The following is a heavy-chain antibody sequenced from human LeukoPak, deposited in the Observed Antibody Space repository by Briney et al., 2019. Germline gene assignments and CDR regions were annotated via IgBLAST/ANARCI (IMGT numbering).Heavy chain of an antibody. V-gene: IGHV1-18*01. Sequence: GASVKVSCKASGYTFTSYGISWVRQAPGQGLEWMGWISAYNGHTNYAQTLPGRVTMTTDTSTSTAYMELRSLRSDDPAVYYCARDRGFENLGYCSSTSCYANAFDIWGQGTMVTVSS. CDR3: ARDRGFENLGYCSSTSCYANAFDI. CDR2: ISAYNGHT. J-gene: IGHJ3*02. CDR1: GYTFTSYG. D-gene: IGHD2-2*01.